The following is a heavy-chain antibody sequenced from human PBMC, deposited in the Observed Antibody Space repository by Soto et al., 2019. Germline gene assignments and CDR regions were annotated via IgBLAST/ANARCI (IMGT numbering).Heavy chain of an antibody. D-gene: IGHD3-9*01. V-gene: IGHV3-23*01. Sequence: GGSLRLSCAASGFTFSSYAMSWVRQAPGKGLEWVSAISGSGGSTYYADSVKGRFTISRDNSKNTLYLQMNSLRAEDTAVYYCAKVWYYDILTGYYQPHDAFDIWGQGTMVTVSS. J-gene: IGHJ3*02. CDR1: GFTFSSYA. CDR2: ISGSGGST. CDR3: AKVWYYDILTGYYQPHDAFDI.